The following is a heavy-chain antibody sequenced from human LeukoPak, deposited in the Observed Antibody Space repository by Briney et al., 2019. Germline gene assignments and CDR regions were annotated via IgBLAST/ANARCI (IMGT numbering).Heavy chain of an antibody. J-gene: IGHJ3*02. V-gene: IGHV4-39*07. D-gene: IGHD1-26*01. CDR2: IYYSGST. Sequence: SETLSLTCTVSGGSITSSTYYWGWIRQPPGKGLEWIVSIYYSGSTYYNPSLKSRLTISVDTTKNQFSLKLSSVTAADTAVYYCARDQGSWGAFDIWGQGTMVTVSS. CDR3: ARDQGSWGAFDI. CDR1: GGSITSSTYY.